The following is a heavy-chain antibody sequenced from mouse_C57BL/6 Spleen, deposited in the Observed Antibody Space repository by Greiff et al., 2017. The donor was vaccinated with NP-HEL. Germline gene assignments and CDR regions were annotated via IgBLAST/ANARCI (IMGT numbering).Heavy chain of an antibody. CDR3: ARTYYGSSAWFAY. CDR1: GFTFSDYG. CDR2: ISSGSSTI. D-gene: IGHD1-1*01. Sequence: EVQLQESGGGLVKPGGSLKLSCAASGFTFSDYGMHWVRQAPEKGLEWVAYISSGSSTIYYADTVKGRFTISRDNAKNTLFLQMTSLRSEDTAMYYCARTYYGSSAWFAYWGQGTLVTVSA. V-gene: IGHV5-17*01. J-gene: IGHJ3*01.